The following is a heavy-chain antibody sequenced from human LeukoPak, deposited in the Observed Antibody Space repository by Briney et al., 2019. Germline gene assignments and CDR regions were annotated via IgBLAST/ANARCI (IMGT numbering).Heavy chain of an antibody. D-gene: IGHD3-9*01. CDR3: ARDGAYYDILTGYSPYYFDY. Sequence: GGSLRLSCAASGFTVSSNYMSWVRQAPGKGLEWVSVIYSGGSTYYADSVKGRFTISRDNSKNTLYPQMNSLRAEDTAVYYCARDGAYYDILTGYSPYYFDYWGQGTLVTVSS. J-gene: IGHJ4*02. V-gene: IGHV3-66*01. CDR1: GFTVSSNY. CDR2: IYSGGST.